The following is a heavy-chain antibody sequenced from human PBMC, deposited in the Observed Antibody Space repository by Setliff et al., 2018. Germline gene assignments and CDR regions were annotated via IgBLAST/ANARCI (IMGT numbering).Heavy chain of an antibody. Sequence: SETLSLTCAVYGGSFSGYYWSWIRQPPGKGLEWIGEINHSGSTNYNPSLKSRVTISVDTSKNQFSLTLSSVTAADTAVYYCAREWGSNGWAFDTWGQGTMVTVSS. CDR2: INHSGST. V-gene: IGHV4-34*01. CDR3: AREWGSNGWAFDT. D-gene: IGHD3-16*01. CDR1: GGSFSGYY. J-gene: IGHJ3*02.